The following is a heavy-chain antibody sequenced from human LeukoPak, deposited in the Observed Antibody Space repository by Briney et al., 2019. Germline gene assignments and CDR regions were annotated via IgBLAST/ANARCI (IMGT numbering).Heavy chain of an antibody. V-gene: IGHV1-8*02. CDR2: MNPNSGNT. D-gene: IGHD3-3*01. J-gene: IGHJ6*03. CDR3: ARCRAYDFWSGYNYYYYMDV. CDR1: GYTFTSYG. Sequence: ASVKVSCKASGYTFTSYGISWVRQATGQGLEWMGWMNPNSGNTGYAQKFQGRVTMTRNTSISTAYMELSSLRSEDTAVYYCARCRAYDFWSGYNYYYYMDVWGKGTTVTVSS.